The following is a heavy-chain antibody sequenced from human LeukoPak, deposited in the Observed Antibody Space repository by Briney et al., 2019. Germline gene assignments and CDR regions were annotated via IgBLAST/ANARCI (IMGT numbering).Heavy chain of an antibody. CDR2: ISSDGSNK. V-gene: IGHV3-30*01. CDR1: GFTFSSCA. D-gene: IGHD2-15*01. J-gene: IGHJ4*02. CDR3: AGPQVVGRYFDH. Sequence: GGSLRLSCAASGFTFSSCAMYWVRQAPGKGLEWVAVISSDGSNKYYADSVKGRFTISRDNSKNTLYLQMNSLRAEDTAVYYCAGPQVVGRYFDHWGQGTLVTVSS.